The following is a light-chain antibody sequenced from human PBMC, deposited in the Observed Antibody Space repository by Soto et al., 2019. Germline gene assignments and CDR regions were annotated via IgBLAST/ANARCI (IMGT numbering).Light chain of an antibody. J-gene: IGKJ1*01. CDR3: QQSYSTPLWT. CDR2: AAS. CDR1: QSISSY. Sequence: DIQMTQSPSCLSASVGDRVTITCRASQSISSYLNWYQQKPGKAPKLLIFAASSLQSGVPSRFSGSGSGTDLTLTISSLQPEDFATYYCQQSYSTPLWTFGQGTKVEIK. V-gene: IGKV1-39*01.